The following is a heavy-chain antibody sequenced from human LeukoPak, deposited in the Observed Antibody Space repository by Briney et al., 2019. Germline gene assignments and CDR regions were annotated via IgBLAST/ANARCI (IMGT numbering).Heavy chain of an antibody. CDR2: IRSKAYGGTT. CDR3: TRGLGYRIVVDDAFDI. J-gene: IGHJ3*02. CDR1: GFTFGDYA. V-gene: IGHV3-49*04. Sequence: GGSLRLSCTASGFTFGDYAMSWVRQAPGKGLEWVGFIRSKAYGGTTEYAASVKGRFTISRDDSKSIAYLQMNSLETEDTAVYYCTRGLGYRIVVDDAFDIWGEGTMVTVSS. D-gene: IGHD3-22*01.